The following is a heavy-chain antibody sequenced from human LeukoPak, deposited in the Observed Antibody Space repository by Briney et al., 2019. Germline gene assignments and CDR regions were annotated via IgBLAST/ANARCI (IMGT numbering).Heavy chain of an antibody. CDR2: IYYSGST. CDR3: ARHDYGDYVWGNWFDP. J-gene: IGHJ5*02. V-gene: IGHV4-39*01. CDR1: GGSISGSSYY. Sequence: PSETLSLTCTVSGGSISGSSYYWGWIRQPPGKGLEWIGSIYYSGSTYYNPSLKSRVTISVDTSKNQFSLKLSSVTAADTAVYYCARHDYGDYVWGNWFDPWGQGTLVTVSS. D-gene: IGHD4-17*01.